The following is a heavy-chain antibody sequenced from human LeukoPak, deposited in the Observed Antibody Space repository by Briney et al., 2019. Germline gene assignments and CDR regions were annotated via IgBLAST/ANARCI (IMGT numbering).Heavy chain of an antibody. Sequence: HSGGSLRLSCAASGFTFSSYGMHWVRQAPGKGLEWVAVISYDGSNKYYADSVKGRFTISRDNSKNTLYLQMNSLRAEDTAVYYCATHWEEEQQLASMDVWGQGTTVTVSS. CDR2: ISYDGSNK. J-gene: IGHJ6*02. D-gene: IGHD6-13*01. CDR3: ATHWEEEQQLASMDV. V-gene: IGHV3-30*03. CDR1: GFTFSSYG.